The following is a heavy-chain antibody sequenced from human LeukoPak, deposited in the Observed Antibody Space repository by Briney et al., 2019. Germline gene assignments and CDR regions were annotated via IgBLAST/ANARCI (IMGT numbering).Heavy chain of an antibody. V-gene: IGHV3-11*04. Sequence: GGSLRLSCAASGFTFSDYYMSWIRQAPGKGLEWVSYISSSGSTIYYADSVKGRFTISRDNAKNSLYLQMNSLRAEDTAVYYCARDMASGYLPSYAFDIWGQGTMVTVSS. CDR3: ARDMASGYLPSYAFDI. CDR2: ISSSGSTI. J-gene: IGHJ3*02. D-gene: IGHD3-22*01. CDR1: GFTFSDYY.